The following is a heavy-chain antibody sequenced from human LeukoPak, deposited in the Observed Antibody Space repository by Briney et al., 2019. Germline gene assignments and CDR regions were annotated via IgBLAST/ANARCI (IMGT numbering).Heavy chain of an antibody. CDR3: ARVGYSGWNLEY. J-gene: IGHJ4*02. V-gene: IGHV3-11*04. D-gene: IGHD5-12*01. CDR1: GFTFSDYY. CDR2: ISSSGSSI. Sequence: KPGGSLRLSCAASGFTFSDYYMSWIRQAPGKGLEWVSYISSSGSSIYYADSVKGRFTISRDNAKKSLYLQMNSLRDEDTAVYYCARVGYSGWNLEYWGQGTLVTVSS.